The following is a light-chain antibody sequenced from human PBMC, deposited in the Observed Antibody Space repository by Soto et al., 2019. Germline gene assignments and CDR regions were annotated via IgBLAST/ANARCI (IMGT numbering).Light chain of an antibody. CDR2: EVN. V-gene: IGLV2-8*01. CDR3: SSYGGSSNV. CDR1: SSDVGGYNY. J-gene: IGLJ1*01. Sequence: QSALTQPPSASGSPGQSVAISCTGTSSDVGGYNYVSWYQQHPGKAPKLMIYEVNKRPSGVPDRFSGSKSGNTASLTVSGLQAEDEADYYCSSYGGSSNVFGTGTNLTVL.